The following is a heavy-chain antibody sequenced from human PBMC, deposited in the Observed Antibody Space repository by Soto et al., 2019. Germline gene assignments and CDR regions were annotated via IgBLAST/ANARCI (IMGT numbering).Heavy chain of an antibody. D-gene: IGHD3-10*01. J-gene: IGHJ5*02. CDR2: ILYTGYT. V-gene: IGHV4-59*01. Sequence: SETLSLTCTVSGGSISDYYWSWIRQPPGKGLEWIGYILYTGYTNYNPSLKSRITISIDTSRNQFSLRLSSVTAADTAVYYCERESGAWFGELLPHGWFDPWSQGTLVTVSS. CDR3: ERESGAWFGELLPHGWFDP. CDR1: GGSISDYY.